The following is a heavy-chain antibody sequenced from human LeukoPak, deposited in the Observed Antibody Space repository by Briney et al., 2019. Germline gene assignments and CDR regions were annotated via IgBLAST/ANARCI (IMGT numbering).Heavy chain of an antibody. CDR1: GYSFTSYW. Sequence: GESLKISCKGSGYSFTSYWIGRVRQMPGKGLEWMGIIYPGDSDTRYSPSFQGQVTISADKSISTAYLQWSSLKASDTAMYYCARLYYQSPDSSSSTECYFDYWGQGTLVTVSS. J-gene: IGHJ4*02. V-gene: IGHV5-51*01. CDR3: ARLYYQSPDSSSSTECYFDY. D-gene: IGHD6-13*01. CDR2: IYPGDSDT.